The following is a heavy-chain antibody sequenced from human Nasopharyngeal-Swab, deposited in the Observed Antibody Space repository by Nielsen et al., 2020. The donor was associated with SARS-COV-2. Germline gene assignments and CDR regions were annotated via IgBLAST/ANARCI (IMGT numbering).Heavy chain of an antibody. D-gene: IGHD6-19*01. Sequence: GESLKISCGASGFTFNKFAMSWVRQAPGRGLEWVSAITGSGDATNYADSVRGRFTISRDNSKNTLYLQMNSLRAEDTAVYYCARDKERAGYSSGWYGLGGQGTLVTVSS. CDR1: GFTFNKFA. J-gene: IGHJ4*02. V-gene: IGHV3-23*01. CDR3: ARDKERAGYSSGWYGL. CDR2: ITGSGDAT.